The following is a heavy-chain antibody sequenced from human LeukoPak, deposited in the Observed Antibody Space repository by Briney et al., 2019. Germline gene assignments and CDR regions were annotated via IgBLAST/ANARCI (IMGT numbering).Heavy chain of an antibody. CDR1: GFTFSSYE. D-gene: IGHD3-10*01. V-gene: IGHV3-48*03. CDR3: ARDGGSGILD. J-gene: IGHJ4*02. Sequence: GGSLRLSCAAFGFTFSSYEMNWVRQAPGKGLEWVSYISSNGSPIFYADSVKGRFTISRDNAKNSLSLLMNSLRAEDTAVYYCARDGGSGILDWGQGTLVTVSS. CDR2: ISSNGSPI.